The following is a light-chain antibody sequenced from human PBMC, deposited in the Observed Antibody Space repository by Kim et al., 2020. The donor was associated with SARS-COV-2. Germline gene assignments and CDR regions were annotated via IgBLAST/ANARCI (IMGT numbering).Light chain of an antibody. J-gene: IGLJ1*01. V-gene: IGLV3-1*01. Sequence: SYELTQPPSVSVSPGQTASITCSGDKLGHKYACWYQQKPGQSPVLVIYQDYKRPSGIPERFSGSNSGNTATLTISGTQPMDEADYYCQAWDNTYYVFGTGTKVTVL. CDR1: KLGHKY. CDR3: QAWDNTYYV. CDR2: QDY.